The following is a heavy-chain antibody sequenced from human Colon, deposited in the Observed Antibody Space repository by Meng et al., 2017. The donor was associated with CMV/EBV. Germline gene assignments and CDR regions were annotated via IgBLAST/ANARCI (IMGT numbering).Heavy chain of an antibody. V-gene: IGHV6-1*01. CDR2: TYYRSQWYF. CDR1: GDSVSSYSAA. D-gene: IGHD1-26*01. J-gene: IGHJ4*02. Sequence: QVPLPRAGQGLVNPPQTPSLTCATSGDSVSSYSAAWNWIRQSPSRGLEWLGRTYYRSQWYFDYEVSVIGRITINADTSKNEFSLQLRSVTPDDTAVYYCARGRELGSWGQGTLVTVSS. CDR3: ARGRELGS.